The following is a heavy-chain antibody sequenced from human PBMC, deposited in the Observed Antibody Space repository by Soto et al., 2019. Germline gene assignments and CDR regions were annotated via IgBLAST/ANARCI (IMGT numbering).Heavy chain of an antibody. CDR2: IYHSGST. V-gene: IGHV4-38-2*01. D-gene: IGHD4-17*01. J-gene: IGHJ6*02. CDR3: ASDYGDYPYYYYYGMDV. CDR1: GYSISSGYY. Sequence: SETLSLTCAVSGYSISSGYYWGWIRQPPGKGLEWIGSIYHSGSTYYNPSLKSRVTISVDTSKNQFSLKLSSVTAADTAVYYCASDYGDYPYYYYYGMDVWGQGTTVT.